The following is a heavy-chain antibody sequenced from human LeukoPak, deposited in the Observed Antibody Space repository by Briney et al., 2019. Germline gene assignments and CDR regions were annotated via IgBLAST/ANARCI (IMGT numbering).Heavy chain of an antibody. D-gene: IGHD1-26*01. Sequence: GGSLRLSCTASGFTFRNYVMSWVRQAPGKGLEWVSSIRSSGDDTSSADSVKGRFTIFRDNSKNTLYLQMNSLRAEDTAVYYCARAGVGATHGPFDYWGQGTLVTVSS. CDR1: GFTFRNYV. V-gene: IGHV3-23*01. CDR3: ARAGVGATHGPFDY. J-gene: IGHJ4*02. CDR2: IRSSGDDT.